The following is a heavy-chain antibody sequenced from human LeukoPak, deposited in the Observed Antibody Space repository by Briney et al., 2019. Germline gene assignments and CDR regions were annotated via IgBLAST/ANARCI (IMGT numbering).Heavy chain of an antibody. CDR1: GYTFNSYG. V-gene: IGHV1-18*01. Sequence: GASVKVSCKASGYTFNSYGISWVRQAPAQGLEWMGWISAYNGNTNYAQKLQGRVTMTTDTSTSTAYMELRSLRSDDTAVYYCAIYCSGGSCYDYYYYGMDVWGQGTTVTVSS. J-gene: IGHJ6*02. CDR3: AIYCSGGSCYDYYYYGMDV. D-gene: IGHD2-15*01. CDR2: ISAYNGNT.